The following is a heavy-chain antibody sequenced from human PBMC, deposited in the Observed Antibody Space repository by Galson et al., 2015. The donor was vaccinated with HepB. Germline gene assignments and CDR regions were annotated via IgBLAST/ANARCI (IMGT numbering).Heavy chain of an antibody. Sequence: SVKVSCKASGYTFTSYYMHWVRQAPGQGLEWMGIINPSGGSTSYAQKFQGRVTMTRDTSTSTVYMELSSLRSEDTAVYYCARDGATVVIDRGWFDPWGQGTLVTVSS. CDR2: INPSGGST. CDR1: GYTFTSYY. J-gene: IGHJ5*02. V-gene: IGHV1-46*01. D-gene: IGHD4-23*01. CDR3: ARDGATVVIDRGWFDP.